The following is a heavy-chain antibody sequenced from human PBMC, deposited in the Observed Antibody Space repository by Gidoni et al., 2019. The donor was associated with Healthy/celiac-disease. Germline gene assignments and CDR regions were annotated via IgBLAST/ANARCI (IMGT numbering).Heavy chain of an antibody. CDR3: ARDPRDYYDSSGYYSGVY. CDR2: ISSSSSYI. D-gene: IGHD3-22*01. Sequence: EVQLVESGGGLVKPGGSLRLSCAASGLTVSSYSMNWVRQAPGKGLEWVSSISSSSSYIYYADSVKGRFTISRDNAKNSLYLQMNSLRAEDTAVYYCARDPRDYYDSSGYYSGVYWGQGTLVTVSS. CDR1: GLTVSSYS. J-gene: IGHJ4*02. V-gene: IGHV3-21*01.